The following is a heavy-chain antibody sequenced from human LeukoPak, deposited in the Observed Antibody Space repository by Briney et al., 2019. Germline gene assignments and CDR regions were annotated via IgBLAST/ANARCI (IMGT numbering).Heavy chain of an antibody. D-gene: IGHD3-3*01. Sequence: SETLSLTCTVSGGSISSGGHYWSWIRQRPGKGLEWIGYINYSGSTYYNPSLKSRVSVSLDTSQNHFSLRLSSVTAADTAVYYCARDEAIFGAGYYYGMDVWGQGTTVTVSS. CDR2: INYSGST. CDR3: ARDEAIFGAGYYYGMDV. J-gene: IGHJ6*02. CDR1: GGSISSGGHY. V-gene: IGHV4-31*03.